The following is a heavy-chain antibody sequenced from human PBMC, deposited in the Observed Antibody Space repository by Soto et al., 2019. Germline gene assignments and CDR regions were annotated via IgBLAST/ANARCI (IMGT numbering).Heavy chain of an antibody. CDR2: IIPIFGTA. D-gene: IGHD3-22*01. CDR3: ARDNYYDSSGYYYASFDY. Sequence: QVQPVQSGAEVKKPGSSVKVSCKASGGTFSSYAISWVRQAPGQGLEWMGGIIPIFGTANYAQKFQGRVTITADESTSTAYMELSSLRSEDTAVYYCARDNYYDSSGYYYASFDYWGQGTLVTVSS. V-gene: IGHV1-69*01. CDR1: GGTFSSYA. J-gene: IGHJ4*02.